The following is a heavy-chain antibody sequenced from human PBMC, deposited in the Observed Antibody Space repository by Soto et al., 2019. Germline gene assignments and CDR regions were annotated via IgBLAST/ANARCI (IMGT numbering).Heavy chain of an antibody. J-gene: IGHJ4*02. CDR1: GGTFSDYY. CDR2: ISSSSSYT. Sequence: XGSLKLSCTASGGTFSDYYMSWIRQAPGKGLEWASYISSSSSYTNNADSVKGRFTISRDNAKNSLYLQMNSLRAEDTGVYYCARVKEGGYREFDYWGPETLVTVS. D-gene: IGHD3-22*01. V-gene: IGHV3-11*06. CDR3: ARVKEGGYREFDY.